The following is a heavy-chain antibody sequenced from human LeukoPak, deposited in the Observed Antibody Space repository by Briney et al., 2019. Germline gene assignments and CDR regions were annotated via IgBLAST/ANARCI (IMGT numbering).Heavy chain of an antibody. Sequence: KPSETLSLTRTVSGGSISSYYWSWIRQPPGKGLEWIGYIYYSGSTNYNPSLKSRVTISVDTSKNQFSLKLSSVTAADTAVYYCARDSGWFDPWGQGTLVTVSS. V-gene: IGHV4-59*08. CDR1: GGSISSYY. CDR3: ARDSGWFDP. D-gene: IGHD1-26*01. CDR2: IYYSGST. J-gene: IGHJ5*02.